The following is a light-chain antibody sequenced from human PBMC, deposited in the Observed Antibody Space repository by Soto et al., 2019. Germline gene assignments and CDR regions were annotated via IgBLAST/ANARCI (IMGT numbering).Light chain of an antibody. CDR3: QQSYSTPYIT. J-gene: IGKJ3*01. V-gene: IGKV1-39*01. CDR2: AAS. CDR1: QSISSY. Sequence: DIQMTQSPSTLSGSVGDRVTIACRASQSISSYLSWYQQKPGKAPKLLIYAASSLQSGVPSRFSGSGSGTDFTLTISILQPEDFASYYCQQSYSTPYITFGPGTKVD.